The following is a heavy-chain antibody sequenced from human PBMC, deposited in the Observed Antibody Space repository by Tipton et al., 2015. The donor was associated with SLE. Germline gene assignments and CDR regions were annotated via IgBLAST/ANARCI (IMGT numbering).Heavy chain of an antibody. CDR2: INHSGST. Sequence: TLSLTCAVYGGSFSGYYWSWIRQPPGKGLEWIGEINHSGSTNYNPSLKSRVTISVDTSKNQFSLKLSSVTAADTAVYYCARGRTIFGVALPYNWFDPWGQGTLVTVSS. V-gene: IGHV4-34*01. D-gene: IGHD3-3*01. J-gene: IGHJ5*02. CDR3: ARGRTIFGVALPYNWFDP. CDR1: GGSFSGYY.